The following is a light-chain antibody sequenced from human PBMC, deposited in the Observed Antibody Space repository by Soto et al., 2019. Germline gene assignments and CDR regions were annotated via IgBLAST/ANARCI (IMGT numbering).Light chain of an antibody. V-gene: IGKV3-20*01. J-gene: IGKJ2*01. Sequence: EIVLTQSPGTLSLSPGERATLSCRASQSVSSSYLAWYQQKPGQAPRLLIYGASSRATGIPDRFSGSGSGRDFSLTISRLEHEDVAVYYCQQYGSSPPYTFGQGTKLEIK. CDR1: QSVSSSY. CDR3: QQYGSSPPYT. CDR2: GAS.